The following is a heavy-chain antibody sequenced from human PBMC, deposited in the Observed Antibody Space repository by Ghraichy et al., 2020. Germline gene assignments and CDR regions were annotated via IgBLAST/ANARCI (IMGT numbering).Heavy chain of an antibody. V-gene: IGHV4-34*01. J-gene: IGHJ4*02. CDR1: GGSFSGYY. CDR2: INHSGST. D-gene: IGHD4-17*01. Sequence: SETLSLTCAVYGGSFSGYYWSWIRQPPGKGLEWIGEINHSGSTNYNPSLKSRVTISVDTSKNQFSLKLSSVTAADTAVYYCARENVLSYGDYDYWGQGTLVTVSS. CDR3: ARENVLSYGDYDY.